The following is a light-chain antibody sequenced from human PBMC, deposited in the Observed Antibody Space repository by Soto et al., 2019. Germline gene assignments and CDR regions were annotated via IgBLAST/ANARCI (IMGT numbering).Light chain of an antibody. CDR1: QSVRNNY. J-gene: IGKJ1*01. CDR3: HQHGGSPET. CDR2: GAS. Sequence: IVLTQSPDTLSLSPGERVTLSCRASQSVRNNYLAWYQQKPGQAPRLLIFGASSRATGIPDRFIGSGSGTEFILTISRLEPDDFAIYHCHQHGGSPETFGQGTKVDIK. V-gene: IGKV3-20*01.